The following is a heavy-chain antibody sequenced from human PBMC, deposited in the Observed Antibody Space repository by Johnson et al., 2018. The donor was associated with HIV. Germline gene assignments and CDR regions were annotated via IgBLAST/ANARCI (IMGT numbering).Heavy chain of an antibody. CDR2: ISYSGSST. J-gene: IGHJ3*01. V-gene: IGHV3-23*04. CDR3: AREISRYYYDYAAFDL. CDR1: GFSFNDAW. Sequence: MLLVESGGGLVKPGGSLRLSCAASGFSFNDAWMNWVRQTPGKGVEWVSAISYSGSSTYYADSVKGRFTISRDNSRSTVYLHMINLRADDTALYYCAREISRYYYDYAAFDLWGQGTTVTVSS. D-gene: IGHD3-22*01.